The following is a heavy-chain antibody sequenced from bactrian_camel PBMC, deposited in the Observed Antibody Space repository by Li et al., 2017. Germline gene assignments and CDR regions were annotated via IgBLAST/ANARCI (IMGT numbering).Heavy chain of an antibody. CDR2: VGSGGRAT. Sequence: VQLVESGGGLVQPGGSLRLSCTASGFGFSGYVMSWVRQASGKGLEWVSSVGSGGRATFYADAKKGRFTISRDNAKNTLYLQMNSLNTEDTAMYYCAADPPPCSYDVRDAYQYTHWGQGTQVTVS. CDR3: AADPPPCSYDVRDAYQYTH. J-gene: IGHJ4*01. V-gene: IGHV3S40*01. D-gene: IGHD3*01. CDR1: GFGFSGYV.